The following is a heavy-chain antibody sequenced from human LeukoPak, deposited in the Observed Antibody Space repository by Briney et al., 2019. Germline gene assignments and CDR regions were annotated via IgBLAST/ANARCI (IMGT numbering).Heavy chain of an antibody. CDR3: ARDHYDSSGYYGYAFNI. J-gene: IGHJ3*02. Sequence: AAVKVSCKASGYSFTNYGFSWLRQAPGQGLEWMGWISSYNGNTNDAQKLQGRVTMTTDTSTSTAYMELRSLRSDDTAVYYCARDHYDSSGYYGYAFNIWGQGTMVTVSS. V-gene: IGHV1-18*01. D-gene: IGHD3-22*01. CDR1: GYSFTNYG. CDR2: ISSYNGNT.